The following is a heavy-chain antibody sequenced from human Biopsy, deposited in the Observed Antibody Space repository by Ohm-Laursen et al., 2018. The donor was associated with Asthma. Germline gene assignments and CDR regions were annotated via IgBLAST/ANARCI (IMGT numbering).Heavy chain of an antibody. V-gene: IGHV1-24*01. CDR1: GYSLTDLS. Sequence: ASVKVSCKISGYSLTDLSMHWVRQAPGQGLEWMGGHDREEGGTVNARRFQGRVTMTEDTSTDTAYMELSSLSSEDTAVYYCASDFPKDYVRYNFQFWGQGTLVTVSS. CDR3: ASDFPKDYVRYNFQF. D-gene: IGHD2/OR15-2a*01. CDR2: HDREEGGT. J-gene: IGHJ4*02.